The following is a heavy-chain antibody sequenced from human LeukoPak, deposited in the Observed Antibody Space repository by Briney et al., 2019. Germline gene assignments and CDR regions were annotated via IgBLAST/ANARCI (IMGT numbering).Heavy chain of an antibody. CDR2: INPGGGST. D-gene: IGHD5-24*01. CDR3: ARGGDGYNTIGY. Sequence: ASVKVSCKASGYTFTSYYIHWVRQAPGQGLEWMGIINPGGGSTSYAQKFQGRVTMTRDTSTSTVYVELRSLRSEDTAVYYCARGGDGYNTIGYWGQGTLVTVSS. CDR1: GYTFTSYY. J-gene: IGHJ4*02. V-gene: IGHV1-46*01.